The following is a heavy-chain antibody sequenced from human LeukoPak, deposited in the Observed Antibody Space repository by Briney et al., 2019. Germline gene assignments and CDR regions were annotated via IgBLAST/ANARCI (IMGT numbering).Heavy chain of an antibody. V-gene: IGHV4-34*01. CDR3: ARGSLLRPLDY. CDR2: INHSGST. CDR1: GGSFSGYY. J-gene: IGHJ4*02. D-gene: IGHD2/OR15-2a*01. Sequence: PSGTLSLTCAVYGGSFSGYYWSWIRQPPGKGLEWIGEINHSGSTNYNPSFKSRVTISVDTSKNQFSLKLSSVTAADTAVYYCARGSLLRPLDYWGQGTLVTVSS.